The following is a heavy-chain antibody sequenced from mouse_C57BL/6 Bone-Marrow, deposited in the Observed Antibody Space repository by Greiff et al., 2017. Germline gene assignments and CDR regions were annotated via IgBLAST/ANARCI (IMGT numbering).Heavy chain of an antibody. V-gene: IGHV1-61*01. CDR2: IYPSDSET. CDR1: GYTFTSYW. Sequence: QVQLQQPGAELVRPGSSVKLSCKASGYTFTSYWMDWVKQRPGQGLEWIGNIYPSDSETHYNQKFKDKATLTVDKSSSTAYMQHSRLTSEDSAVYYCARLGYYGSSYNFDYWGQGTTLTVSA. CDR3: ARLGYYGSSYNFDY. D-gene: IGHD1-1*01. J-gene: IGHJ2*01.